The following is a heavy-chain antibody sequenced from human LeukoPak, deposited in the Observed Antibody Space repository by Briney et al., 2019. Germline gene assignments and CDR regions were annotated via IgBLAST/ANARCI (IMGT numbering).Heavy chain of an antibody. Sequence: GGSLRLSCAASGFTFNSYDMDWVRQAPGKGLEWVGRIKSKTDGGTTDYAAPVKGRFTISRDDSKNTLYLQMNSLKTEDTAVYYCTTELLWFGELFNVDYWGQGTLVTVSS. CDR1: GFTFNSYD. V-gene: IGHV3-15*01. CDR3: TTELLWFGELFNVDY. CDR2: IKSKTDGGTT. J-gene: IGHJ4*02. D-gene: IGHD3-10*01.